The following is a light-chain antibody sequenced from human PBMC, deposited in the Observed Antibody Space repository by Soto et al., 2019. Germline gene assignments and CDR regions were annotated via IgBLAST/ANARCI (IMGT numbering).Light chain of an antibody. J-gene: IGLJ2*01. CDR2: EVT. V-gene: IGLV2-8*01. Sequence: QSVLTQPPSASGSPGQSVTISCTGTSSDVGGYNYVSWYQQHPGEAPKLMIYEVTKRPSGVPDRFSGSKSGNTASLTVSGLQADDEADYYCSSFAGSNNFRVFGGGTKVTVL. CDR1: SSDVGGYNY. CDR3: SSFAGSNNFRV.